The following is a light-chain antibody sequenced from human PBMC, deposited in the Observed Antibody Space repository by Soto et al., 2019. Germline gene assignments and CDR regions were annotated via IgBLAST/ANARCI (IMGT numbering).Light chain of an antibody. Sequence: ENVLTQSPGTLSLSPGEGATLSCRASQSVTKTFLAWYQQKPGQAPRLLIYGASSRPGGIPDRFSGSGSGTDFTLTIPRLEPEDFAVYYCQQYGSSPYTFGQGTKVDIK. CDR2: GAS. J-gene: IGKJ2*01. CDR3: QQYGSSPYT. V-gene: IGKV3-20*01. CDR1: QSVTKTF.